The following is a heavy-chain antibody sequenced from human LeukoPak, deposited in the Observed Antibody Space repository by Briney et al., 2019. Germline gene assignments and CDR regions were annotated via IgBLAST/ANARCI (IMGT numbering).Heavy chain of an antibody. CDR2: INPSGGST. Sequence: GASVKVSCKASGYTFTSYYMHWMRQAPGQGLEWMGIINPSGGSTSYAQKFQGRVTMTRDTSTSTVYMELSSLRSEDTAVYYCARDLRGYSYYYGMDVWGQGTTVTVSS. V-gene: IGHV1-46*01. CDR3: ARDLRGYSYYYGMDV. CDR1: GYTFTSYY. J-gene: IGHJ6*02. D-gene: IGHD5-12*01.